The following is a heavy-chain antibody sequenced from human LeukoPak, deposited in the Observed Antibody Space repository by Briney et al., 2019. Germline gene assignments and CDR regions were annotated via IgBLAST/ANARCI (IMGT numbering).Heavy chain of an antibody. CDR3: AKDRSYAFDY. D-gene: IGHD3-16*01. CDR2: ISGSVNST. V-gene: IGHV3-23*01. Sequence: GGSLRLSCAASGFTFSNYAMTWVRQAPGKGLEWVSAISGSVNSTYYADSVKGRFTISRDNSKNTLYLQMNSLRAEDTAVYYCAKDRSYAFDYWGQGTLVTVSS. CDR1: GFTFSNYA. J-gene: IGHJ4*02.